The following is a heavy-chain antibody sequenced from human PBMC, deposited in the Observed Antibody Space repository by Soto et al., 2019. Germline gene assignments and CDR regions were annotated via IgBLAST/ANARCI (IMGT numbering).Heavy chain of an antibody. Sequence: PGKGLEWIGEINHSGSTNYNPSLKSRVTIAVDTSKNQFSLKLSSVTAADTVVYFFFQAEDGIRDVRSVSAFLLNRSSDL. D-gene: IGHD3-10*02. CDR2: INHSGST. J-gene: IGHJ2*01. V-gene: IGHV4-34*01. CDR3: FQAEDGIRDVRSVSAFLLNRSSDL.